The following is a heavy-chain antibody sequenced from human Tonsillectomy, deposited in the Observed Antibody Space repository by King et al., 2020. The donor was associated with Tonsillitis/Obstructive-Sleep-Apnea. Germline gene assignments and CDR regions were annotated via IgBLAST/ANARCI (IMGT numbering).Heavy chain of an antibody. Sequence: QLQESGPGLVKPSQTLSLTCTVSGGSISSGGYYWSWIRQHPGKGLEWIGYIYYSGSTYYNPSLKSRVTISVDTSKNQFSLKLSSVTAADTAVYYCARAGGGVVVIPYAFDIWGQGTMVTVSS. J-gene: IGHJ3*02. D-gene: IGHD3-22*01. CDR3: ARAGGGVVVIPYAFDI. V-gene: IGHV4-31*03. CDR1: GGSISSGGYY. CDR2: IYYSGST.